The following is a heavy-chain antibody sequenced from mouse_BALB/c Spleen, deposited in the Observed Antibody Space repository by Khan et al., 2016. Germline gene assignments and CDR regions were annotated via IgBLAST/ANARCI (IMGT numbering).Heavy chain of an antibody. CDR1: GFNIKDYY. CDR3: NAGRRRYCAMDY. J-gene: IGHJ4*01. V-gene: IGHV14-4*02. CDR2: INPENGDT. Sequence: EVQLQESGADLVRPGASVKLSCTASGFNIKDYYMHWVKQRPEQGLEWIGWINPENGDTEYAPKLQGKATITGDTSNNSAYLQLSSLTAEDTAVYYCNAGRRRYCAMDYWGQGTSVTVSS.